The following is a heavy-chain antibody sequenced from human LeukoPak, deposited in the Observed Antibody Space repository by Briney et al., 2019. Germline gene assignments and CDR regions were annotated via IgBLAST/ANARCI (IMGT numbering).Heavy chain of an antibody. D-gene: IGHD3-9*01. Sequence: PGGSLRLTCAASGFTFSSYAMSWVRQAPGKGLEWVSAISGSGGSTYYADSVKGRFTISRDNSKNTLYLQMNSLRAEDTAVYYCAKMYYDILTGYYSHFDYWGQGTLVTVSS. J-gene: IGHJ4*02. CDR1: GFTFSSYA. V-gene: IGHV3-23*01. CDR2: ISGSGGST. CDR3: AKMYYDILTGYYSHFDY.